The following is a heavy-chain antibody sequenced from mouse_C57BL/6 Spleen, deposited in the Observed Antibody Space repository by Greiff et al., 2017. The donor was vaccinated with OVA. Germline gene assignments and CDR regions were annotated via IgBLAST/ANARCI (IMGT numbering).Heavy chain of an antibody. CDR1: GYTFTSYC. V-gene: IGHV1-72*01. Sequence: VKLQQPGAELVKPGASVKLSCKASGYTFTSYCMHWVKQRPGRGLEWIGRIDPNSGGTNYNEKVKSKSTLTVDKPSSTAYMQLSSLTSEDAAVYYCARSGCCSFWFAYWGQGTLVTVSA. CDR2: IDPNSGGT. D-gene: IGHD1-1*01. CDR3: ARSGCCSFWFAY. J-gene: IGHJ3*01.